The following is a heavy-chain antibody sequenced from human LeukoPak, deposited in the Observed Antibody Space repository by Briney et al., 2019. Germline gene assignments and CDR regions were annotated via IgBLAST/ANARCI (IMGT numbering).Heavy chain of an antibody. CDR1: GGSISNYY. CDR3: V. J-gene: IGHJ6*03. Sequence: SETLSLTCTVSGGSISNYYWSWIRQPPGKGLEWLGYISYSASSNYNPSLKSRVSISVDTSKNKFSLKLNSVTAADTAYYMDVWGKRTTVTGSS. V-gene: IGHV4-59*01. CDR2: ISYSASS.